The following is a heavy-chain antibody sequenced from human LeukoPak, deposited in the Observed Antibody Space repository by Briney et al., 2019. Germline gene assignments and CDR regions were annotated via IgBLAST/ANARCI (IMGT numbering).Heavy chain of an antibody. D-gene: IGHD2-2*02. CDR3: ATFVVVPAAIGRVNYFDY. CDR2: FYPEDGET. J-gene: IGHJ4*02. CDR1: GYTLTELS. V-gene: IGHV1-24*01. Sequence: ASVTVSCKVSGYTLTELSMHWVRQAPGKGLEWMGGFYPEDGETIYAQKFQGRVTMTEDTSTDTAYMELSSLRSEDTAVYYCATFVVVPAAIGRVNYFDYWGQGTLVTVSS.